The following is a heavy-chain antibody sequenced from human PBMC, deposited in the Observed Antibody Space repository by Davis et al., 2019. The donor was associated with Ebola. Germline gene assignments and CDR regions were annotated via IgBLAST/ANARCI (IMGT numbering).Heavy chain of an antibody. CDR2: ISSSSNYI. V-gene: IGHV3-21*01. CDR3: AAADIVVVVDGTSYPHAFDT. CDR1: GFTFGDYA. J-gene: IGHJ3*02. D-gene: IGHD2-15*01. Sequence: GESLKISCTASGFTFGDYAMSWFRQAPGKGLEWVSSISSSSNYIYYADSMKGRFTISRDNAKNSLSLQMNSLRAEDTAVYYCAAADIVVVVDGTSYPHAFDTWGQGTVVTVSS.